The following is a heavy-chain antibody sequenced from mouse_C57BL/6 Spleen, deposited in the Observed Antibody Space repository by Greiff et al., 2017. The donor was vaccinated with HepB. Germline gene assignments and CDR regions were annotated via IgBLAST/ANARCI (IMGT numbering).Heavy chain of an antibody. CDR2: ISSGGSYT. CDR3: ARQGYSYYRGYFDV. D-gene: IGHD1-1*01. J-gene: IGHJ1*03. CDR1: GFTFSSYG. V-gene: IGHV5-6*02. Sequence: EVKLEESGGDLVKPGGSLKLSCAASGFTFSSYGMSWVRQTPDKRLEWVATISSGGSYTYYPDSVKGRFTISRDNAKNTLYLQMSSLKSEDTAMYYCARQGYSYYRGYFDVWGTGTTVTVSS.